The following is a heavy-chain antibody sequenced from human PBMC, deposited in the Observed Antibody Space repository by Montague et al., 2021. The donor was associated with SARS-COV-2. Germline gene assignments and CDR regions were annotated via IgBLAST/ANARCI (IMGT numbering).Heavy chain of an antibody. CDR3: ARAYCGGDCYFYWYFDL. CDR1: GDSVSSNIAT. V-gene: IGHV6-1*01. D-gene: IGHD2-21*02. CDR2: TYYRSKWYN. Sequence: CAISGDSVSSNIATWNWIRQSPSRGLEWLGRTYYRSKWYNDYAVSVKSRVIINPDTSNNRISLQLNSVTPEDTAVYYCARAYCGGDCYFYWYFDLWGPWHPGHCLL. J-gene: IGHJ2*01.